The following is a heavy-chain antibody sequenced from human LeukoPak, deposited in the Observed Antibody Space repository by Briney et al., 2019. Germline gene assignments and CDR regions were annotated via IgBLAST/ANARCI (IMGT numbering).Heavy chain of an antibody. CDR1: GFTFADYA. D-gene: IGHD1-26*01. Sequence: GRSLRLSCAASGFTFADYAMHWVRQAPGKGLEWVSGISWNSGSMGYADSVKGRFTISRDNAKNSLYLQMNSLRAEDTALSYCAKDLYTGYFDAFDMWGQGTMVTVSS. V-gene: IGHV3-9*01. J-gene: IGHJ3*02. CDR2: ISWNSGSM. CDR3: AKDLYTGYFDAFDM.